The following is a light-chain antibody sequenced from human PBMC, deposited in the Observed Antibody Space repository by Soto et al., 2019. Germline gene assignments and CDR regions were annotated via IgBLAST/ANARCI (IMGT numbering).Light chain of an antibody. CDR1: QSVSSN. J-gene: IGKJ1*01. CDR2: GAS. V-gene: IGKV3-15*01. Sequence: EIVMTQSPATLSVSPGERATLSCRASQSVSSNLAWYQQTPGQAPRLLIYGASTSATGIPARFSGSRSGTEFTLTISSLQSEDFAVDYWQHYNNWPRTFGQGTKVEIK. CDR3: QHYNNWPRT.